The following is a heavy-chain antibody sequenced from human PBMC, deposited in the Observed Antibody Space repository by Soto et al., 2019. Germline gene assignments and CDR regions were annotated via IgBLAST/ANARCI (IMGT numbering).Heavy chain of an antibody. D-gene: IGHD6-19*01. J-gene: IGHJ4*02. Sequence: EVQMVESGGGLVQPGGSLRLSCEVSGFSFSAYTMNWFRHTPGLGLEWLAFITQTSGDTYYADSVKGRFTISRDNGKSSLYLEMSDLRAEDTAVYYCARDLGWAFGYWGRGTLVTVSS. CDR3: ARDLGWAFGY. CDR1: GFSFSAYT. CDR2: ITQTSGDT. V-gene: IGHV3-48*01.